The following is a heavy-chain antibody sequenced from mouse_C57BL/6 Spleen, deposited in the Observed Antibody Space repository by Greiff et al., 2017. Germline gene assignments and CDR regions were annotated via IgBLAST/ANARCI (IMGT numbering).Heavy chain of an antibody. D-gene: IGHD1-1*01. CDR1: GYTFTSYW. CDR2: IDPNSGGT. Sequence: QVQLKQPGAELVKPGASVKLSCKASGYTFTSYWMHWVKQRPGRGLEWIGRIDPNSGGTKYNEKFKGKATLTVDKPSSTAYMQLSSLTSEDSAVYYCARGYGSSYDYAMDYWGQGTSVTVSS. V-gene: IGHV1-72*01. CDR3: ARGYGSSYDYAMDY. J-gene: IGHJ4*01.